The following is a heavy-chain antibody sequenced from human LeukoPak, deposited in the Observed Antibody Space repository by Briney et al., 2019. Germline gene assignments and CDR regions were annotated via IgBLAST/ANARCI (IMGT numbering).Heavy chain of an antibody. CDR2: ISSTSSYI. CDR1: GFTFTTYS. D-gene: IGHD3-3*01. CDR3: TSRGDFWSGYWAMNV. Sequence: GGSLRLSCVASGFTFTTYSLTWVRQAPGKGLEWVSSISSTSSYIYYADSVKGRFTLSRNNAKNSIYLQMDSLRAEDTAVYYCTSRGDFWSGYWAMNVWGQGTTVIVSS. J-gene: IGHJ6*02. V-gene: IGHV3-21*01.